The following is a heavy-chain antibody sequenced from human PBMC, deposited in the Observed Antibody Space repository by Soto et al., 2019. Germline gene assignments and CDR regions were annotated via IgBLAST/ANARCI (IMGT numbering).Heavy chain of an antibody. CDR1: GFSLSTSGVG. CDR3: AHRPAVAGFDLTGYFDL. V-gene: IGHV2-5*02. CDR2: IYWDDDK. J-gene: IGHJ2*01. Sequence: QITLKESGPTLVKPTQPLTLTCTFSGFSLSTSGVGVGWIRQPPGKALEWLALIYWDDDKRYSPSLKSRLTITKDTSKNQLVLTMTNMDPVDTATYYCAHRPAVAGFDLTGYFDLWGRGTLVTVSS. D-gene: IGHD6-19*01.